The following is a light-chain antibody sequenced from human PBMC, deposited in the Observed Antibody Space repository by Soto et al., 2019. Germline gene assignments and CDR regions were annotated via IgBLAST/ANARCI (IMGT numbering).Light chain of an antibody. CDR2: DNI. V-gene: IGLV1-51*01. Sequence: QSVLTQPPSVSAAPGQKVTISCSGSSSNIGNNYVSWYQQLPGTAPKLLIYDNIKRPSVSPDRFSGSKSGTSATLGITGLQTGDEADYYCGTWDSSLSAWVFGGGTKLTVL. CDR1: SSNIGNNY. J-gene: IGLJ3*02. CDR3: GTWDSSLSAWV.